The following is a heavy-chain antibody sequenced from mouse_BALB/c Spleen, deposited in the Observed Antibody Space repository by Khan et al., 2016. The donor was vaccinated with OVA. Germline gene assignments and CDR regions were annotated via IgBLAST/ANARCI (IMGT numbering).Heavy chain of an antibody. CDR1: GLTFSSYG. V-gene: IGHV5-6-3*01. Sequence: EVMLVESGGGLVQPGGSLKLSCAASGLTFSSYGMSWVRQTPDKRLELVATINSNGGSTYYPDSVKGRFTISRDNAKNTLYLQMSSLKSEDTAMYYCASGGGYWYFDVWGAGTTVTVSS. CDR2: INSNGGST. J-gene: IGHJ1*01. CDR3: ASGGGYWYFDV.